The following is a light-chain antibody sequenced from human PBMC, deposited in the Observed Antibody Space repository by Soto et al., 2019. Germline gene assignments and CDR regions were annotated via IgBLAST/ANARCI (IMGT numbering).Light chain of an antibody. Sequence: EIVLTQSPGTLSLSPGERATLSCRASQSVSSTYLAWYQQKPGQAPRLLISGASSRATGIPDRFSGSGSGTEFALTISSLQSEDFAVYYCQQYNNWPPITFGQGTRLEIK. J-gene: IGKJ5*01. CDR3: QQYNNWPPIT. CDR1: QSVSSTY. V-gene: IGKV3-20*01. CDR2: GAS.